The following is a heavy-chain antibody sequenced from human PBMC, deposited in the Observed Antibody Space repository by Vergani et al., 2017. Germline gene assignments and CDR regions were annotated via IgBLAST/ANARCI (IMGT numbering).Heavy chain of an antibody. Sequence: QVQLVQSGAEVKKPGASVKVSCKASGYTFTGYYMHWVRQAPGKGLEWMGWINPNSGGTNYAQKFQGRVTMTRDTSISTAYMERSRLRSDDTAVYYGARGGMITFGGVIAPGYWGQGTLVTVSS. J-gene: IGHJ4*02. CDR1: GYTFTGYY. CDR3: ARGGMITFGGVIAPGY. D-gene: IGHD3-16*02. V-gene: IGHV1-2*02. CDR2: INPNSGGT.